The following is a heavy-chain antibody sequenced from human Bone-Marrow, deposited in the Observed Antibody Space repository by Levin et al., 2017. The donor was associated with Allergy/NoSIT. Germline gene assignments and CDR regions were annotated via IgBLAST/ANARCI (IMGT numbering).Heavy chain of an antibody. D-gene: IGHD1-26*01. CDR3: ARKTVGATGLDY. V-gene: IGHV3-11*01. CDR2: ISSSGSTI. CDR1: GFTFSDYY. J-gene: IGHJ4*02. Sequence: GASVKVSCAASGFTFSDYYMSWIRQAPGKGLEWVSYISSSGSTIYYADSVKGRFTISRDNAKNSLYLQMNSLRAEDTAVYYCARKTVGATGLDYWGQGTLVTVSS.